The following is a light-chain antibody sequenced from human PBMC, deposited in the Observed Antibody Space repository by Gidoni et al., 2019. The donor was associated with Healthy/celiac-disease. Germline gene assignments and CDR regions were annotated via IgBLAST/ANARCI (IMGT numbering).Light chain of an antibody. V-gene: IGKV1-9*01. CDR1: QGISSY. J-gene: IGKJ2*03. CDR2: AAS. Sequence: DIQLTQSPSFLSASVGDRVTITCRASQGISSYLAWYQQKPGKAPKLLIYAASTLQSGVPSRFSVSGSGTEFTLTISSLQPEDFATYYCQQLNSYPRSFGQXTKLEIK. CDR3: QQLNSYPRS.